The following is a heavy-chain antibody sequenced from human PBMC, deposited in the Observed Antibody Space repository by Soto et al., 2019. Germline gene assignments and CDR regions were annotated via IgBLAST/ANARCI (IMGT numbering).Heavy chain of an antibody. Sequence: SETLSLTCTVSGGSISSGGYYWSWIRQHPGKGLEWIGYIYYSGSTYYNPSLKSRVTISVDTSKNQFSLKLSSVTAADTAVYYCSRDTGSGSYYRFNGMDVWGQGTTDTVTS. D-gene: IGHD3-10*01. V-gene: IGHV4-31*03. CDR3: SRDTGSGSYYRFNGMDV. CDR2: IYYSGST. CDR1: GGSISSGGYY. J-gene: IGHJ6*02.